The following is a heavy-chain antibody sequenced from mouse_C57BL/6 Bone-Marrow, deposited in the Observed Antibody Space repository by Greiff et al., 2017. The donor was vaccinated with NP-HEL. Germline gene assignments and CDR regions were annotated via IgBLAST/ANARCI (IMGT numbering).Heavy chain of an antibody. V-gene: IGHV7-1*01. J-gene: IGHJ4*01. D-gene: IGHD2-13*01. CDR1: GSTFSDFY. CDR3: ARSASTDWHAMDY. CDR2: SRNKANDYTT. Sequence: EVKLVESGGGLVQSGRSLRLSCATSGSTFSDFYMEWVRQAPGKGLEWIAASRNKANDYTTDYNASVKGRFIVSRDTSPSILYLQMSGLRAEDTAIYYCARSASTDWHAMDYWGQGTSVTVSS.